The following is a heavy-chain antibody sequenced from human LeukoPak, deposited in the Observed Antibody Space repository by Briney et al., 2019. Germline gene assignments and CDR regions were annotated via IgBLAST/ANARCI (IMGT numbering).Heavy chain of an antibody. CDR2: VNHSGYT. CDR3: ARQLYGSDY. J-gene: IGHJ4*02. Sequence: SETLSLTCDVSGVSVSTYYWSWIRQSPEKGLEWIGEVNHSGYTNYNPSLKGRVTISVDTSKNQFSLKLSSVAAADTAVYYCARQLYGSDYWGQGTLVTVSS. CDR1: GVSVSTYY. V-gene: IGHV4-34*01. D-gene: IGHD4-17*01.